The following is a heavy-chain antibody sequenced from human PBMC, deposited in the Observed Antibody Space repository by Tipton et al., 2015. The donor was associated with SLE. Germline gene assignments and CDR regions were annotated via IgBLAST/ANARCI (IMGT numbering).Heavy chain of an antibody. CDR3: TRDVVYGVGRGYPQY. D-gene: IGHD4/OR15-4a*01. J-gene: IGHJ4*02. Sequence: TLSLTCTVSGGSIISSNYFWSWVRQLPGKGPEWIGYIYHSGRAYYNPSLESRVTISVDISNNQFSLKLYSVTAADSAVYYCTRDVVYGVGRGYPQYWGQGTLVTVPS. V-gene: IGHV4-31*03. CDR2: IYHSGRA. CDR1: GGSIISSNYF.